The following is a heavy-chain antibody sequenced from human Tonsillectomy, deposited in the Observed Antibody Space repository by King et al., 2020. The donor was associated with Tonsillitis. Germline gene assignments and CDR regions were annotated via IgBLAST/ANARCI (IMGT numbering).Heavy chain of an antibody. D-gene: IGHD5-12*01. CDR3: ASLRGYSGYDPFDY. J-gene: IGHJ4*02. Sequence: QLVQSGGGLVKPGGSLRLSCAASGFTFSDYYMSWIRQAPGTGLEWVSYISTISSYTNYADSVRGRFTISRDNAKNSLYLQMASLRAEDTAVYYCASLRGYSGYDPFDYWGQGTLVTVSS. CDR2: ISTISSYT. V-gene: IGHV3-11*05. CDR1: GFTFSDYY.